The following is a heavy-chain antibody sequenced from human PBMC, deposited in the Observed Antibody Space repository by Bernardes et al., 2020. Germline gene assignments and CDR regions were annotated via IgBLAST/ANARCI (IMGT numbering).Heavy chain of an antibody. V-gene: IGHV1-3*01. Sequence: ASVKVSCKASGYTFTSYAMHWVRQAPGQRLEWMGWINAGNGNTKYSQKFQGRVTITRDTSASTAYMELSSLRSEDTAVYYCARYSSTLNWFDPWGQGTLVTVSS. J-gene: IGHJ5*02. D-gene: IGHD6-13*01. CDR3: ARYSSTLNWFDP. CDR1: GYTFTSYA. CDR2: INAGNGNT.